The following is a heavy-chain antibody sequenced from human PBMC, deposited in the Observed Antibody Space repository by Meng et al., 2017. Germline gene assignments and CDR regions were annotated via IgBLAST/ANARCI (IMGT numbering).Heavy chain of an antibody. J-gene: IGHJ4*02. V-gene: IGHV3-53*01. D-gene: IGHD6-19*01. Sequence: VQRGEAGGGLIPPGGSLSISCTSSGFSVTTSYMSWVRQAPGKGLEWVSVIYSGGSTYYADSVKGRFSISRDNSKNTLCLQMNSLRAEDTAVYFCARDSSSGWYHNYWGQGTLVTVSS. CDR2: IYSGGST. CDR3: ARDSSSGWYHNY. CDR1: GFSVTTSY.